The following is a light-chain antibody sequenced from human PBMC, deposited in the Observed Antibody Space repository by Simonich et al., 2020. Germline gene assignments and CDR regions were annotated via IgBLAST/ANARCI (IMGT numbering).Light chain of an antibody. V-gene: IGKV3-15*01. CDR3: QQYNNWPLWT. CDR2: GAS. CDR1: QSVSSN. Sequence: EIVMTQSPATLSVSPGERATLSCRASQSVSSNLAWYQQNPGHAPRLLIYGASTRATGIPARFSGSGSGTEFTLTISSLQSEECAVYYCQQYNNWPLWTFGQGTKVEIK. J-gene: IGKJ1*01.